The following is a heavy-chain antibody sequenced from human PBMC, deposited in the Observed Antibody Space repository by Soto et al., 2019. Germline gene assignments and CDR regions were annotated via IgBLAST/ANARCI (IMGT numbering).Heavy chain of an antibody. D-gene: IGHD6-6*01. CDR2: ISGYNGYT. CDR3: ARSLAGRPGDY. Sequence: QVQLVQSGAEVKKPGASVRVSCQASGYTFTSYHICWVRQAPGQGLEWMGCISGYNGYTNYAQNVQGSVSMTNDTSTNTAYLELRNLRSDDTAIYFCARSLAGRPGDYWGQGTLVTVS. CDR1: GYTFTSYH. J-gene: IGHJ4*02. V-gene: IGHV1-18*01.